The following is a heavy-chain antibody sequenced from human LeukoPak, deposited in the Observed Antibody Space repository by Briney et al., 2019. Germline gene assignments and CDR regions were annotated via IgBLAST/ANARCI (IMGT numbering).Heavy chain of an antibody. CDR2: IYHSGST. J-gene: IGHJ6*03. CDR3: ARVRYSSSWPQYYYYYYYMDV. V-gene: IGHV4-38-2*02. D-gene: IGHD6-13*01. CDR1: GYSISSGYY. Sequence: SETLSLTCTVSGYSISSGYYWGWIRQPPGQGLGWIGSIYHSGSTYYNPSLKSRVTISVDTSKNQFSLKLSSVTAADTAVYYCARVRYSSSWPQYYYYYYYMDVWGKGTTVTVSS.